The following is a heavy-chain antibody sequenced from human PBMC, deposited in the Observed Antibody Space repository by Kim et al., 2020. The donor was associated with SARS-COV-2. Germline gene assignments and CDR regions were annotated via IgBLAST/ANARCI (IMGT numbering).Heavy chain of an antibody. CDR1: GGTFSSYA. J-gene: IGHJ6*02. Sequence: SVKVSCKASGGTFSSYAISWVRQAPGQGLEWMGGIIPIFGTANYAQKFQGRVTITADESTSTAYMELSSLRSEDTAVYYCARGVVVVPAAIRGGYYYYYGMDVWGQGTTVTVSS. CDR3: ARGVVVVPAAIRGGYYYYYGMDV. V-gene: IGHV1-69*13. CDR2: IIPIFGTA. D-gene: IGHD2-2*02.